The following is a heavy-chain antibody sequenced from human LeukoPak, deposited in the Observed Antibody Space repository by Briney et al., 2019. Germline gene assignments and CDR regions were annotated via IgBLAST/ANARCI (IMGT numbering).Heavy chain of an antibody. CDR1: GYSFTSYA. J-gene: IGHJ1*01. Sequence: ASVNVSCKASGYSFTSYAMNWVRQAPGQGLEWMGWINTNTGNPTYAQGFTGRFVFSLDTSVSTAYLQISSLKAEDTAVYYCARGPAVLLWFGESLQIQHWGQGTLVTVSS. D-gene: IGHD3-10*01. V-gene: IGHV7-4-1*02. CDR3: ARGPAVLLWFGESLQIQH. CDR2: INTNTGNP.